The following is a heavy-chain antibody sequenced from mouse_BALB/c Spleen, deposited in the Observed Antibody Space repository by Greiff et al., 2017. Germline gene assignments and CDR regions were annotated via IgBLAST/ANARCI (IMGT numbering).Heavy chain of an antibody. Sequence: DVKLVESGAELVKPGASVKLSCTASGFNIKDTYMHWVKQRPEQGLEWIGRIDPANGNTKYDPKFQGKATITADTSSNTAYLQLSSLTSEDTAVYYCARYGSSYGAMDYWGQGTSVTVSS. J-gene: IGHJ4*01. CDR3: ARYGSSYGAMDY. D-gene: IGHD1-1*01. CDR1: GFNIKDTY. V-gene: IGHV14-3*02. CDR2: IDPANGNT.